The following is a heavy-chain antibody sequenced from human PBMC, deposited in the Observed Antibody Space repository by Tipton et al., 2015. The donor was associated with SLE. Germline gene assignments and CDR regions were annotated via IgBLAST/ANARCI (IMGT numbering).Heavy chain of an antibody. V-gene: IGHV4-39*07. J-gene: IGHJ6*02. Sequence: TLSLTCTVSGGSIISTFYYWGWIRQTPVKGLEWIGSIHYSGSTHYSPSLTSRVTISVDTSKNQFSLRLSSVTAADTAVYYCAKVMAKTVRGVKYYFYGMDVWGQGTTVTVSS. CDR3: AKVMAKTVRGVKYYFYGMDV. CDR1: GGSIISTFYY. D-gene: IGHD3-10*01. CDR2: IHYSGST.